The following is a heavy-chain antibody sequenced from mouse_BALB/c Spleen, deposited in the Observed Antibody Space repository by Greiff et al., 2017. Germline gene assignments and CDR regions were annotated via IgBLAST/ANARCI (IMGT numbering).Heavy chain of an antibody. Sequence: VQLQESGAELARPGASVKLSCKASGYTFTSYWMQWVKQRPGQGLEWIGAIYPGDGDTRYTQKFKCKATLTADKSSSTAYMQLSSLASEDSAVYYCARDGNYYAMDYWGQGTSVTVSS. CDR2: IYPGDGDT. CDR1: GYTFTSYW. CDR3: ARDGNYYAMDY. J-gene: IGHJ4*01. D-gene: IGHD2-1*01. V-gene: IGHV1-87*01.